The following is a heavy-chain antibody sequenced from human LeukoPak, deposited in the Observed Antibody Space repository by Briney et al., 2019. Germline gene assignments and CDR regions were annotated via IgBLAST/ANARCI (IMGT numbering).Heavy chain of an antibody. CDR2: IYYSGST. CDR3: AREGAENCSGGSCYPGGFDP. V-gene: IGHV4-59*01. Sequence: SETLSLTCTVSGGSISSYYWSWIRQPAGKGLEWIGYIYYSGSTNYNPSLKSRVTISVDTSKNQFSLKLSSVTAADTAVYYCAREGAENCSGGSCYPGGFDPWGQGTLVTVSS. J-gene: IGHJ5*02. CDR1: GGSISSYY. D-gene: IGHD2-15*01.